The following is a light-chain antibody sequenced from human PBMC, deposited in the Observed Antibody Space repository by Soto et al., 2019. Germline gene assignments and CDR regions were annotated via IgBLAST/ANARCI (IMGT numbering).Light chain of an antibody. CDR3: QQYNNWPQT. Sequence: EIVMTQSPATLSVSPGERATLSCRASQSFSSNLAWYQQKPGQAPRLLIYGASTRATGIPARFSGSGSGTEFTLTISSLQSEDFEVYYCQQYNNWPQTFGQGTKVDIX. V-gene: IGKV3-15*01. CDR1: QSFSSN. CDR2: GAS. J-gene: IGKJ1*01.